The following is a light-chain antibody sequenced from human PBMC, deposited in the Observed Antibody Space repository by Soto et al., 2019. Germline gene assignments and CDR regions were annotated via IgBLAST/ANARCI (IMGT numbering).Light chain of an antibody. J-gene: IGKJ1*01. Sequence: EIVMTQSPATLSVSPGERATLSCRASQSVSSNLAWYQQKPGQAPRLLIYGASTRATGIPARFSGSGSGTEFTLTISSMQSEDFAVYYCQKYNNWTFWTFVQGTKVEIK. V-gene: IGKV3-15*01. CDR3: QKYNNWTFWT. CDR1: QSVSSN. CDR2: GAS.